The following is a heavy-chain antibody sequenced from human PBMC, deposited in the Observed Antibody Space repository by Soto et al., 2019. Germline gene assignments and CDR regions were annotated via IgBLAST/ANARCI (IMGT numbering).Heavy chain of an antibody. CDR3: ARVDYDFWSGYSYIPFDY. D-gene: IGHD3-3*01. CDR1: GYTFTSYG. Sequence: ASVKVSCKASGYTFTSYGISWVRQAPGQGLEWMGWISAYNGNTNYAQKLQGRVTMTTDTSTSTAYMELRSLRSDDTAVYYCARVDYDFWSGYSYIPFDYWGQGTLVTVSS. CDR2: ISAYNGNT. V-gene: IGHV1-18*01. J-gene: IGHJ4*02.